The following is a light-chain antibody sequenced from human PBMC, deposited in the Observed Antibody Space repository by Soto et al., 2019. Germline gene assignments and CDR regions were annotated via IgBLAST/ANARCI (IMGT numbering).Light chain of an antibody. Sequence: QSALTQPASVSGSPGQSITISCTGTSSDVGGYNYVSWYQQHPGKAPKLMIYDVTNRPSGVSNRFSGSKSGNTASLTISGLQPEDQADYYCSSYTRSTTQMFGGGTQLTVL. CDR3: SSYTRSTTQM. CDR1: SSDVGGYNY. J-gene: IGLJ3*02. CDR2: DVT. V-gene: IGLV2-14*01.